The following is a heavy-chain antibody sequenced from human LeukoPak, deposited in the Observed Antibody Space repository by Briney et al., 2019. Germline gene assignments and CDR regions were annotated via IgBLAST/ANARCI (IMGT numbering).Heavy chain of an antibody. CDR3: ARRVAGTLGDYCDY. D-gene: IGHD6-19*01. Sequence: SGPPLIHPTQTLTLTCTFSGFSLTTVGVGVGWVRQPPGKALEWLALIFWDDNKRYSPSLKSRIVITKDTSNNHVVLSMTNMDPVDTATYYCARRVAGTLGDYCDYWRQGTLVTVSS. V-gene: IGHV2-5*02. CDR2: IFWDDNK. CDR1: GFSLTTVGVG. J-gene: IGHJ4*02.